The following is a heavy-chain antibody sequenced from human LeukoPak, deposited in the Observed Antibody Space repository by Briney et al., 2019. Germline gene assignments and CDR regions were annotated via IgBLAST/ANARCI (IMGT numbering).Heavy chain of an antibody. Sequence: GGSLRLSCAASGFTFSSYAMHWVRQAPGKGLEWVAVISYDGSNKYYADSVKGRFTISRDNSKNTLYLQMNSLRAEDTAVYYCARGYCSSTSCYFHVFDYWGQGTLVTVSS. D-gene: IGHD2-2*01. J-gene: IGHJ4*02. V-gene: IGHV3-30-3*01. CDR2: ISYDGSNK. CDR1: GFTFSSYA. CDR3: ARGYCSSTSCYFHVFDY.